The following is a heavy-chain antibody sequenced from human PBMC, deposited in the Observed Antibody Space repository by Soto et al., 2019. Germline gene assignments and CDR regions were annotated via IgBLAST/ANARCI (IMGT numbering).Heavy chain of an antibody. CDR2: ISASSSTI. Sequence: PGGSLRLSCAASGFTFNTYNMNWVRQAPGKGLEWVSYISASSSTIYYADSVKGRFTISRDNAKNTLNLQMNSLRDEDTAVYYCARAYYYDSSGYSMPNWFDPWGQGTLVTVSS. J-gene: IGHJ5*02. V-gene: IGHV3-48*02. CDR3: ARAYYYDSSGYSMPNWFDP. CDR1: GFTFNTYN. D-gene: IGHD3-22*01.